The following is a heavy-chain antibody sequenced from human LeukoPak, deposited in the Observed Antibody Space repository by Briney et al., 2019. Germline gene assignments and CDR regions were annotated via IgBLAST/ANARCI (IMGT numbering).Heavy chain of an antibody. J-gene: IGHJ6*03. V-gene: IGHV3-23*01. CDR3: AKERQWLVKGNYYYYMDV. CDR1: GFTFSSYA. Sequence: GGSLRLSCAASGFTFSSYAMSWVRQAPGKGLEWVSAISGSGGSTYYADSVKGRFTISRDNSKNTLYLQMNSLRGEDTAVYYCAKERQWLVKGNYYYYMDVWGKGTTVTVSS. D-gene: IGHD6-19*01. CDR2: ISGSGGST.